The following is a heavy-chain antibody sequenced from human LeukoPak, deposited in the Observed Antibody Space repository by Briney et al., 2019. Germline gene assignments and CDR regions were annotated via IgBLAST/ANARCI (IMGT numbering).Heavy chain of an antibody. CDR2: IYYSGST. CDR1: GGSISSSRYS. V-gene: IGHV4-39*01. D-gene: IGHD4-17*01. Sequence: SGTLSLTCTVSGGSISSSRYSWGWIRQPPGKGLEWIGSIYYSGSTYYNPSLKSRVTISVDTSKNQFSLKLSSVTAADTAVYYCARLTTVTTLWFDPWGQGTLVTVSS. CDR3: ARLTTVTTLWFDP. J-gene: IGHJ5*02.